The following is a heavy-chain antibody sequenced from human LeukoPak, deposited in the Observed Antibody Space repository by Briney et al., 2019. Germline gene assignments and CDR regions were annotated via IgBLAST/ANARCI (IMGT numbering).Heavy chain of an antibody. D-gene: IGHD3-22*01. CDR3: AKGRSGSSGYYSTFDY. Sequence: PGGSLRLSCAASGLTFISYALSWVRQAPGKGLEWVSGISSSGGSTYYADSVKGRFTISRDNSNKVLYLQMNSLRAEDTAVYYCAKGRSGSSGYYSTFDYWGQGTLVTVFS. J-gene: IGHJ4*02. V-gene: IGHV3-23*01. CDR2: ISSSGGST. CDR1: GLTFISYA.